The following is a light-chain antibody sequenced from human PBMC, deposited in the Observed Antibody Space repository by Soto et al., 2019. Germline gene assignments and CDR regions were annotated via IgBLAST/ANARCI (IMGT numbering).Light chain of an antibody. Sequence: EIVLTQSPGTLSLSPGERATLSCRASQSLSSSYLAWYQQKPGQAPRLLIYGASSRAAGIPDRFSGSGSGTDFTLTISRLEPEDFAVYYCQRYGSSPPRFTFGPGTKVDIK. CDR3: QRYGSSPPRFT. CDR1: QSLSSSY. V-gene: IGKV3-20*01. J-gene: IGKJ3*01. CDR2: GAS.